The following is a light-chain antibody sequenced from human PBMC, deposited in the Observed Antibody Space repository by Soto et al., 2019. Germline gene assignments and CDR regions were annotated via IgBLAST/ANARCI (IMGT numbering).Light chain of an antibody. J-gene: IGKJ4*01. V-gene: IGKV3-20*01. CDR1: QRISTN. CDR3: QQYSSSPLT. Sequence: EMVLTQSPGTLSLSLGGTATLSCRASQRISTNVAWYQQKPGQAPRLLISGASGRATGIPDRFSGSGSGTDFTLTISRLEPEDFAVYYCQQYSSSPLTFGGGTKVEIK. CDR2: GAS.